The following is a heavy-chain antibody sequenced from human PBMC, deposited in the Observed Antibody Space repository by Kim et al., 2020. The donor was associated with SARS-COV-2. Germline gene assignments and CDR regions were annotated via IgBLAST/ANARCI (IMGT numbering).Heavy chain of an antibody. J-gene: IGHJ6*02. V-gene: IGHV3-30*18. D-gene: IGHD5-12*01. Sequence: GGSLRLSCAASGFTFSSYGMHWVRQAPGKGLEWVAVISYDGSNKYYADSVKGRFTISRDNSKNTLYLQMNSLRAEDTAVYYCAKKQWLRHQYYYGMDVWGQGTTVTVSS. CDR3: AKKQWLRHQYYYGMDV. CDR1: GFTFSSYG. CDR2: ISYDGSNK.